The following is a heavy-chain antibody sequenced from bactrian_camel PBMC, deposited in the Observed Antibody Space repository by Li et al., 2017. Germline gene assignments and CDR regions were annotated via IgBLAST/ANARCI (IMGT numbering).Heavy chain of an antibody. D-gene: IGHD3*01. CDR2: LSSDGGTT. V-gene: IGHV3S1*01. CDR3: VKPAGIYDIMYLDLGS. J-gene: IGHJ6*01. Sequence: HVQLVESGGDLVQPGGSLRLSCAASGFTFSAYWMSWVRQAPGKDFEWVSSLSSDGGTTAYADSVKSRFTISRDNAKNTLYLQMNSLKPEDTAVYYCVKPAGIYDIMYLDLGSWGQGTQVTVS. CDR1: GFTFSAYW.